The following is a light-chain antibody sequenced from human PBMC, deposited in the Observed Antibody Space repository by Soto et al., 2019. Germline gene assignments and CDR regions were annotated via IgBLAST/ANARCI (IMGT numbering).Light chain of an antibody. CDR2: GAS. V-gene: IGKV3-20*01. Sequence: EIVLTQSPGTLSLSPGERATLSCRASQSVSSSYLAWYQQKPGQAPRLLIYGASSRATGIPDRFSGSGSGTDFILTISRLEPEDFLVYYCQQYGSSPQTFGQGTKVDIK. CDR3: QQYGSSPQT. CDR1: QSVSSSY. J-gene: IGKJ1*01.